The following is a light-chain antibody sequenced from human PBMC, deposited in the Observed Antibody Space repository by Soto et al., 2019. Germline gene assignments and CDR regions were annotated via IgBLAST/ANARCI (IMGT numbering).Light chain of an antibody. V-gene: IGKV3D-20*01. CDR3: HQYGMSPQT. CDR1: PSVSSSR. Sequence: DIVLTQSPATLSLSPGERVTLSCGASPSVSSSRLAWYQQRPGQAPRLLIYDASRRDIGVPDRFSGSGSGTDFTLTISGLEPEDFAVYFCHQYGMSPQTFGQGTKVDIK. CDR2: DAS. J-gene: IGKJ1*01.